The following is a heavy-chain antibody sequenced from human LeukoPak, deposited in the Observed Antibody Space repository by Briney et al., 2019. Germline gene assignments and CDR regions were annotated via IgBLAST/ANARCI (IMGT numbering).Heavy chain of an antibody. J-gene: IGHJ3*02. Sequence: SVKVSCKASGGTFSSYAISWVRQAPGQGLEWMGGIIPIFGTANYAQKFQGRVTITADKSTSTAYMELSSLRSEDTAVYYCASRSAAAYSSSWYGGYDAFDIWGQGTMVTVSS. D-gene: IGHD6-13*01. CDR3: ASRSAAAYSSSWYGGYDAFDI. CDR1: GGTFSSYA. CDR2: IIPIFGTA. V-gene: IGHV1-69*06.